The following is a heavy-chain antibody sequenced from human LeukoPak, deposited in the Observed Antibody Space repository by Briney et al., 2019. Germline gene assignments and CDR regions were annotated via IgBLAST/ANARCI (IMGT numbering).Heavy chain of an antibody. CDR1: GGSISSYY. Sequence: PSQTLSLTCTVPGGSISSYYWSWIRQPAGKGLEWIGRIYTSGSTNYNPSLKSRVTMSVDTSKNQFSLKLSSVTAADTAVYYCARTSYSGSLGYWGQGTLVTVSS. J-gene: IGHJ4*02. V-gene: IGHV4-4*07. CDR2: IYTSGST. CDR3: ARTSYSGSLGY. D-gene: IGHD1-26*01.